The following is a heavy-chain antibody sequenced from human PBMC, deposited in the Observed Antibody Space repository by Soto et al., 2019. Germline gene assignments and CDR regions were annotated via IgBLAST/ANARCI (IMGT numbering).Heavy chain of an antibody. CDR3: ARDPIAVVTHYYGMDV. V-gene: IGHV4-30-4*01. D-gene: IGHD2-21*02. J-gene: IGHJ6*02. Sequence: SETLSLTCTVSSGSLSSGDYYWSWIREPPGKGLEGSGYIYYSGSTYYNPTLKSRVTISVDTSKSQSSLKLSSVTAADTAVYYCARDPIAVVTHYYGMDVWGQGTTVTVSS. CDR2: IYYSGST. CDR1: SGSLSSGDYY.